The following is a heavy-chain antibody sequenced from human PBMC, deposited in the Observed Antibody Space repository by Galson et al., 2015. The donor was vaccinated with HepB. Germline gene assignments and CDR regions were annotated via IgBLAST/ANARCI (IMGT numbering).Heavy chain of an antibody. CDR1: GFTVSSNY. V-gene: IGHV3-66*01. J-gene: IGHJ4*02. D-gene: IGHD3-22*01. Sequence: SLRLSCAASGFTVSSNYMSWVRQAPGKGLEWVSVIYSGGSTYYADSVKGRFTISRDDSKNTLYLQMNSLRAEDTAVYYCAARQGYYYDSSGYPPDYWGQGTLVTVSS. CDR2: IYSGGST. CDR3: AARQGYYYDSSGYPPDY.